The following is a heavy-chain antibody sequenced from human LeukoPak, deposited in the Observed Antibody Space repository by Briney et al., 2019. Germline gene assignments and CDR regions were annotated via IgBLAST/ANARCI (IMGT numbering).Heavy chain of an antibody. CDR2: ISGSGGST. Sequence: GGSLRLSCAASGFTFSSYSMSWVRQAPGKGLEWVSTISGSGGSTYYADSVKGRFTISRDNSKNTLYLQMNSLRAEDTAVYYCAKDRPDTAMITDFDYWGQGTLVTVSS. D-gene: IGHD5-18*01. CDR3: AKDRPDTAMITDFDY. V-gene: IGHV3-23*01. CDR1: GFTFSSYS. J-gene: IGHJ4*02.